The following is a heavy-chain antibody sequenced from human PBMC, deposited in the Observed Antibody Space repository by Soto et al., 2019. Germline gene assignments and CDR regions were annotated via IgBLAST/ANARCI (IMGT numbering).Heavy chain of an antibody. CDR2: IGSDGGGT. CDR3: ARPRLGWFDP. D-gene: IGHD3-16*01. J-gene: IGHJ5*02. CDR1: GFTFGTYA. Sequence: EVQLVESGGGLVQPGGSLRLSCSASGFTFGTYAMHWVRLAPGKGLEYVSAIGSDGGGTYYADSVKGRFTISRDNSKNTLYLQMRSLRAEDTAVYYCARPRLGWFDPWGQGTLVTVSS. V-gene: IGHV3-64D*06.